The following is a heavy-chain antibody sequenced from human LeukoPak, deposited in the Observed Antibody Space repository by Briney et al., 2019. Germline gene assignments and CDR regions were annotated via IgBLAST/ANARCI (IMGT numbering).Heavy chain of an antibody. Sequence: GGSLRLSCAASGFTFSSYGMHWVRQAPGKGLEWVAGTSYNGNIKYYADYVKGRFSISRDNSKNTLYLQMDSLRAEDTAVYYCAKWDNYYDSSGYYYVRALFDYWGQGTLVTVSS. D-gene: IGHD3-22*01. CDR3: AKWDNYYDSSGYYYVRALFDY. V-gene: IGHV3-30*18. CDR1: GFTFSSYG. CDR2: TSYNGNIK. J-gene: IGHJ4*02.